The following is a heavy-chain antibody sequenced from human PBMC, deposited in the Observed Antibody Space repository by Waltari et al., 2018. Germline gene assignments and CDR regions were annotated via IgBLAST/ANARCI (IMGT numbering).Heavy chain of an antibody. CDR1: GFTFSSYA. J-gene: IGHJ4*02. V-gene: IGHV3-23*01. Sequence: EVQLLESGGGLVQPGGSLRLSCAASGFTFSSYAMSWVRQAPGKGLEWVSAISGSGGSTYYADSVKGRFTISRDNSKNTLYLQMNSLRAEDTAVYYCAKGPQPDYDFWNPGGDGYFDYWGQGTLVTVSS. CDR2: ISGSGGST. D-gene: IGHD3-3*01. CDR3: AKGPQPDYDFWNPGGDGYFDY.